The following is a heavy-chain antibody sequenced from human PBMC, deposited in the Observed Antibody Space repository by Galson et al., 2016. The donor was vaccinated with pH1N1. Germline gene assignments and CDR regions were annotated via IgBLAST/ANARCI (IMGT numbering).Heavy chain of an antibody. CDR1: GISFGSYG. CDR2: IYSGGSST. J-gene: IGHJ3*02. D-gene: IGHD6-19*01. V-gene: IGHV3-23*03. Sequence: SLRLSCAVSGISFGSYGMSWVRQVPGKGLEWVSVIYSGGSSTYYADSVKGRFTISRDNSKNTLYLQMNSLRAEDAAVYYCAKDQDSEGRYDAFDIWGQGTRVPVLS. CDR3: AKDQDSEGRYDAFDI.